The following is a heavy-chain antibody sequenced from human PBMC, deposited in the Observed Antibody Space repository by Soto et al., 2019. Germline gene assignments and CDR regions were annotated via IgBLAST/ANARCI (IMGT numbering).Heavy chain of an antibody. J-gene: IGHJ6*03. CDR2: IKQDGSEK. CDR1: GFTFSNHW. Sequence: EVQVVESGGGLVQPGGSLRLSCAASGFTFSNHWMTWVRQAPGKGLEWVANIKQDGSEKYYVDSVKGRFTLSRDNAKNSLYLQMTSLRAEDTAVYYCARDSAYCRSTRCYLSYYSYMDVWGKGTTVTVSS. V-gene: IGHV3-7*01. CDR3: ARDSAYCRSTRCYLSYYSYMDV. D-gene: IGHD2-2*01.